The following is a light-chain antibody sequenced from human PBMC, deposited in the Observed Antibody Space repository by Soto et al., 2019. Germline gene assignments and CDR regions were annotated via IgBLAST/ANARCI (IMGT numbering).Light chain of an antibody. CDR2: DAS. CDR3: QEYDGAPPIT. V-gene: IGKV3-20*01. Sequence: EIVLTQSPDTLSLSPGERATLSGGAGQSVRSERLAWYQQKRGQAPTLLIFDASSRASGTPERFSGSGSGTDFTLTISRLEPEDFAVYYCQEYDGAPPITFGLGTKVDIK. CDR1: QSVRSER. J-gene: IGKJ1*01.